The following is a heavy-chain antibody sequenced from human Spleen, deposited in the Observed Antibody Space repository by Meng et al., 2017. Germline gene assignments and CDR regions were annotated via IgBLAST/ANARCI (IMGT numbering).Heavy chain of an antibody. CDR2: ISAYNGNT. CDR1: GYTFTSYG. J-gene: IGHJ6*02. CDR3: ARDPSNSSGWYSGLRYYYYYGMDV. Sequence: ASVKVSCKASGYTFTSYGISWVRQAPGQGLEWMGWISAYNGNTNYAQKLQGRVTMTTDTSTSTTYMELRSLRSDDTAVYYCARDPSNSSGWYSGLRYYYYYGMDVWGQGTTVTVSS. D-gene: IGHD6-19*01. V-gene: IGHV1-18*01.